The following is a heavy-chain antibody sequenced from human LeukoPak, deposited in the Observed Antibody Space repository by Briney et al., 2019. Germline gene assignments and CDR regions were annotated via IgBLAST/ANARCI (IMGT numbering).Heavy chain of an antibody. D-gene: IGHD6-19*01. CDR3: AKDGLGYYFDY. Sequence: GGSLRLSCAASEFTFGSCAMSWVRQAPGKGLEWVSGISGSGDNTYYADSAKGRSTISRDNSKNTLYLQMNSLRAEDTAVYYCAKDGLGYYFDYWGQGTVATVSS. CDR1: EFTFGSCA. V-gene: IGHV3-23*01. CDR2: ISGSGDNT. J-gene: IGHJ4*02.